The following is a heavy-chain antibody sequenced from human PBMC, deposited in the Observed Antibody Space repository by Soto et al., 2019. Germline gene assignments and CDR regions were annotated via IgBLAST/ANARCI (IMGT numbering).Heavy chain of an antibody. CDR1: GGTFSSYA. D-gene: IGHD2-2*01. Sequence: QVQLVQSGAEVKKPGSSVKVSCKASGGTFSSYAISWVRQAPGQGLEWIGGFIPISGTANYAQKFQGRVTITADDSTSTAYVELSRLRSEDTAVYYCTRSQGSSTSLEIYYYYYYGVDVWGQGTTVTVSS. V-gene: IGHV1-69*01. CDR3: TRSQGSSTSLEIYYYYYYGVDV. J-gene: IGHJ6*02. CDR2: FIPISGTA.